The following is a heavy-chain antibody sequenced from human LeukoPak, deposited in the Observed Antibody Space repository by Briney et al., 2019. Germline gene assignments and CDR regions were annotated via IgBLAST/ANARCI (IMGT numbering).Heavy chain of an antibody. J-gene: IGHJ3*02. Sequence: GGSLRLSCAASGFTFSSYSMNWVRQAPGKGLEWVSSISSSSSYIYYADSVKGRFTISRDNAKSSLYLQMNSLRAEDTAVYYCAREPPRGIAAATGAFDIWGQGTMVTVSS. V-gene: IGHV3-21*01. CDR1: GFTFSSYS. CDR3: AREPPRGIAAATGAFDI. D-gene: IGHD6-13*01. CDR2: ISSSSSYI.